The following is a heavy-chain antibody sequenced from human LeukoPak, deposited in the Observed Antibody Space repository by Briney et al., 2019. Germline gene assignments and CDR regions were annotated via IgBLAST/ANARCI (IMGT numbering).Heavy chain of an antibody. CDR3: ARPRRAAMVPFDY. J-gene: IGHJ4*02. CDR1: GFTFSSYA. V-gene: IGHV3-30*04. Sequence: GGSLRLSCAASGFTFSSYAMHWVRQAPGKGLEWVAVISYDGSNKYYADSVKGRFTISRDNSKNTLYLQMNSLRAEDTAVYYCARPRRAAMVPFDYWGQGTLVTVSS. CDR2: ISYDGSNK. D-gene: IGHD5-18*01.